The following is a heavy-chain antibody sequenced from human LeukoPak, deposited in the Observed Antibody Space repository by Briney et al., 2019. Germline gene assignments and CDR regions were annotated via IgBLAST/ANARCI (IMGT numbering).Heavy chain of an antibody. V-gene: IGHV4-34*01. CDR3: ARLGYCSSTSCLYYYYYYMDV. Sequence: SETLSLTCAVYGGSFSGYYWSWIRQPPGKGLEWIGEINHSGSTNYNPSLKSRVTISVDTSKNRFSLKLSSVTAADTAVYYCARLGYCSSTSCLYYYYYYMDVWGKGTTVTVSS. D-gene: IGHD2-2*01. CDR1: GGSFSGYY. J-gene: IGHJ6*03. CDR2: INHSGST.